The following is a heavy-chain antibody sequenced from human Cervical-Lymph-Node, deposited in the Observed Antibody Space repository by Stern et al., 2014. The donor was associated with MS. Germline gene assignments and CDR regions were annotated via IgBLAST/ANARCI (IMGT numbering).Heavy chain of an antibody. Sequence: QVQLMQSGGGVVQPGRSLRLSCAASGFTFSSYGMHWVRQAPGKGLEWVAVIWYDGSNKYYADSVKGRFTISRDNSKNTLYLQMNSLRAEDTAVYYCARDEDYGDPFDYWGQGTLVTVSS. V-gene: IGHV3-33*01. J-gene: IGHJ4*02. CDR2: IWYDGSNK. CDR1: GFTFSSYG. D-gene: IGHD4-17*01. CDR3: ARDEDYGDPFDY.